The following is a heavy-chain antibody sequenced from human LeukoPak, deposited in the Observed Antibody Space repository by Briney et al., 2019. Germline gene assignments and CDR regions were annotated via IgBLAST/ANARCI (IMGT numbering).Heavy chain of an antibody. Sequence: SETLSLTCTVSVGSISSGDYYWSWIRQPPGKGLEWIGYIYYSGSTYYNPSLKSRVNISVDMSKNQFSLKLSSVTAADTAVYYCARDLTSGLDVWGKGTTVTVFS. J-gene: IGHJ6*04. CDR1: VGSISSGDYY. V-gene: IGHV4-30-4*01. D-gene: IGHD1-14*01. CDR3: ARDLTSGLDV. CDR2: IYYSGST.